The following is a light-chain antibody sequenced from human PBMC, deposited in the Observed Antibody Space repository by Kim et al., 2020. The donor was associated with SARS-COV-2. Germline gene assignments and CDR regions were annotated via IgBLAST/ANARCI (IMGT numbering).Light chain of an antibody. J-gene: IGLJ3*02. CDR2: EDY. CDR3: QSYDATNQV. CDR1: SGNIASNF. Sequence: KTVTISCTRSSGNIASNFVQWYQQRPGSSPTIVIYEDYQRPSGVPDRFAGSIDRSANSASLTISGLKTEDEADYYCQSYDATNQVFGGGTKLTVL. V-gene: IGLV6-57*01.